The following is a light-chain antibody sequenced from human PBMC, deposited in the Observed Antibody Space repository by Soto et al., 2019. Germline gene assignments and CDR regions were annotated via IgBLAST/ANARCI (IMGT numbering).Light chain of an antibody. V-gene: IGKV3-20*01. CDR2: GAS. J-gene: IGKJ1*01. Sequence: EIVLTQSPGTLSLSPGARATLSCRASQSVSSSYFAWYQQKPGQAPRLLIYGASTRVTGLPDRFSGSGSGTDFTLTISRLEPEDFAVYYCQHYGSSPTFGQGPKVEI. CDR3: QHYGSSPT. CDR1: QSVSSSY.